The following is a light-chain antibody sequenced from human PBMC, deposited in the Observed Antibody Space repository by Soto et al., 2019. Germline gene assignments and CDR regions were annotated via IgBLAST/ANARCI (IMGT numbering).Light chain of an antibody. J-gene: IGKJ2*01. CDR1: QSVGRS. Sequence: EIVLTQSPATLSLSPGERVTLSCRASQSVGRSLGWYQQKPGQAPMLLVYDASNRATGIPARFNGSGSGTDFSLTISSLAPEDFAVYYCQQCSSWPYTFGQGTKLDFK. CDR2: DAS. CDR3: QQCSSWPYT. V-gene: IGKV3-11*01.